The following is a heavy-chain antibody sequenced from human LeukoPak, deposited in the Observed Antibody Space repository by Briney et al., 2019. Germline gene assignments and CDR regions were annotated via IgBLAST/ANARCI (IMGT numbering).Heavy chain of an antibody. CDR2: IRNEIDGGTT. J-gene: IGHJ4*02. V-gene: IGHV3-15*01. Sequence: GSLRVSCAASGFNFSNAWMAWVRQAPGKGLEWVGRIRNEIDGGTTHYATSATGRFTITRDDSRNTLYLQMQGLKSEDTAVYYCATDRLFHNYWGQGTLVTVSS. CDR1: GFNFSNAW. CDR3: ATDRLFHNY. D-gene: IGHD6-6*01.